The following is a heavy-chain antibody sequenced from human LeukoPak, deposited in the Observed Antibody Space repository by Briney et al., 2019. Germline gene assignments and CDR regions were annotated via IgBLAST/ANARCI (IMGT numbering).Heavy chain of an antibody. Sequence: PGRSLRLSCAASGFTFSSYAMHWVRQAPGKGLGWVAVISYDGSNKYYADSVKGRFTISRDNSKNALYLQMNSLRVEDTAVYYCAIDPNWGTHSWGQGVLVTVSS. J-gene: IGHJ4*02. D-gene: IGHD7-27*01. CDR2: ISYDGSNK. CDR1: GFTFSSYA. V-gene: IGHV3-30*04. CDR3: AIDPNWGTHS.